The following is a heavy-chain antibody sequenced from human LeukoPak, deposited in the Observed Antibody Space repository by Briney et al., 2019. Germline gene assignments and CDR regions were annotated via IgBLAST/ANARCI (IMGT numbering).Heavy chain of an antibody. J-gene: IGHJ4*02. Sequence: SETLSLTCTVSGGSISSYYWGWIRQPPGKGLEWIGIIYYSGSTYYNPSLKSRVTLSVDTSKNQFSLKLSSVTAADTAVYYCAGFCSGGSCPDSWGQGTLVTVSS. V-gene: IGHV4-39*07. CDR2: IYYSGST. D-gene: IGHD2-15*01. CDR3: AGFCSGGSCPDS. CDR1: GGSISSYY.